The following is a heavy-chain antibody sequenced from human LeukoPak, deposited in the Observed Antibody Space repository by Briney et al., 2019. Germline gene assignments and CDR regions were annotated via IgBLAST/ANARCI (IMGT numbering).Heavy chain of an antibody. CDR1: GFTFSDYY. CDR3: TTDRYNWNRGLMKVDY. CDR2: ISSSGSTI. V-gene: IGHV3-11*01. D-gene: IGHD1-1*01. J-gene: IGHJ4*02. Sequence: PGGSLRLSCAASGFTFSDYYMSWIRQAPGKGLEWVSYISSSGSTIYYADSVKGRFTISRDNAKNSLYLQMNSLKTEDTAVYYCTTDRYNWNRGLMKVDYWGQGTLVTVSS.